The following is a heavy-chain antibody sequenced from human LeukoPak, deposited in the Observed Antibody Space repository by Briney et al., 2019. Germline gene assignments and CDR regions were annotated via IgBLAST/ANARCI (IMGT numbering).Heavy chain of an antibody. V-gene: IGHV3-21*01. Sequence: PGGSLRLSCAASGFTFSSYSMNWVRQAPGKGLEWVSSISSSSSYIYCADSVKGRFTISRDNAKNSLYLQMNSLRAEDTAVYYCARILSITIFGGSDYWGQGTLVTVSS. J-gene: IGHJ4*02. CDR1: GFTFSSYS. D-gene: IGHD3-3*01. CDR3: ARILSITIFGGSDY. CDR2: ISSSSSYI.